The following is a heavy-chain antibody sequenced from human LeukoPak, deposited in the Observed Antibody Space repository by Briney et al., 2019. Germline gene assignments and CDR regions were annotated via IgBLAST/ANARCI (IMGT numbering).Heavy chain of an antibody. CDR2: IDYSGST. Sequence: PSETLSLTCTVSGGSISTYYWSWIRQPPGKGLEWIGYIDYSGSTNYNPSLKSRVTISVDTSKNQSSLKLSSVTAADTAVYYCARVGQGCFDLWGRGTLVTVSS. V-gene: IGHV4-59*01. J-gene: IGHJ2*01. CDR1: GGSISTYY. CDR3: ARVGQGCFDL.